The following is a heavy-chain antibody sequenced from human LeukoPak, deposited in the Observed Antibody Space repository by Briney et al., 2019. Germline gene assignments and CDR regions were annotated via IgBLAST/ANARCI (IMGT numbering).Heavy chain of an antibody. V-gene: IGHV4-61*10. Sequence: PSETLSLTCTVSGASIDFESYYWTWVRQSAGKGLEWIGRIDHGGVTNYNPSLQSRVTISLDTSQKQFSLRLRSLTSADSAVYYCATGYYEPFATWGPGILVTVSS. CDR1: GASIDFESYY. J-gene: IGHJ5*02. CDR2: IDHGGVT. CDR3: ATGYYEPFAT. D-gene: IGHD2/OR15-2a*01.